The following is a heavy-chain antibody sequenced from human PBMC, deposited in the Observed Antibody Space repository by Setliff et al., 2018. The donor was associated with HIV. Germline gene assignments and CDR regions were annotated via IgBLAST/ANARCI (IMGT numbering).Heavy chain of an antibody. CDR3: ARGYCSGESCYGFRRGSFYYYYYMDV. Sequence: SETLSLTCTVSGGSISSETYYWNWIRQPAGKGLEHIGHIYTGGSTNYNPSLKSRVIISGDTSKNQFSLELSSLTAADTAVYYCARGYCSGESCYGFRRGSFYYYYYMDVWGKGTTVTAP. D-gene: IGHD2-15*01. V-gene: IGHV4-61*09. CDR2: IYTGGST. CDR1: GGSISSETYY. J-gene: IGHJ6*03.